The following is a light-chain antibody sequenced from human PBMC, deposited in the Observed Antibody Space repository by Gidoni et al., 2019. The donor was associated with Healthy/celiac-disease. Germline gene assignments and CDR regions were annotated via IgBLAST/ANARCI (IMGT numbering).Light chain of an antibody. CDR3: QKYNSASFT. Sequence: DIQMTQSPSSLSASVGDRVTITCRASQGICNYLAWYQQKPGKVPKLLIYAASTLQSGVPSRFSGSGSGTDFTLTISSLQPEDVATCYCQKYNSASFTFGPGTKVDIK. CDR2: AAS. CDR1: QGICNY. J-gene: IGKJ3*01. V-gene: IGKV1-27*01.